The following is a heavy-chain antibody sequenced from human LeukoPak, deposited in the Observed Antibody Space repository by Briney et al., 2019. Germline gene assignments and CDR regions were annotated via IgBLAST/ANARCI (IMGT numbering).Heavy chain of an antibody. J-gene: IGHJ4*02. CDR1: GFTFSSYW. Sequence: GGSLRLSCAASGFTFSSYWMSWVRQAPGKGLEGVANIKQDGSEKYYVDSVKGRFTISRDNAKNSLYLQMNSLRAEDTAVYYCARQHYDFWSGSQFFDYWGQGTLVTVSS. V-gene: IGHV3-7*01. CDR2: IKQDGSEK. D-gene: IGHD3-3*01. CDR3: ARQHYDFWSGSQFFDY.